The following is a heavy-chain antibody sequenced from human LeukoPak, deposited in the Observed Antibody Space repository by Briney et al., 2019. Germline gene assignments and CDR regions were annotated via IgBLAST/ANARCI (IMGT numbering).Heavy chain of an antibody. Sequence: ASVKVSCKASGYTFTGYYMHWVRQAPGQGLEWMGWINPNSGGTNYAQKFQDRVTMTRDTSISTAYMELSRLRSDDTAVYYCARVTHGYCSSTSCSWFDPWGQGTLVTVSS. CDR3: ARVTHGYCSSTSCSWFDP. CDR2: INPNSGGT. V-gene: IGHV1-2*02. J-gene: IGHJ5*02. D-gene: IGHD2-2*01. CDR1: GYTFTGYY.